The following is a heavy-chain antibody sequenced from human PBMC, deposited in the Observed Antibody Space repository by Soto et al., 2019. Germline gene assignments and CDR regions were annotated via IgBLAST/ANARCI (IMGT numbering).Heavy chain of an antibody. Sequence: EVQLVESGGGLVQSGGSLRLSCAVSGFTFSRSWMSWVRQAPGKGLECVAKIKEDGSAKYYVDSVTGRFTISRDNAKNSLDLQMNSLRVEDTAVYYCAREEWWTFDYWGQGTLVTVSS. CDR2: IKEDGSAK. V-gene: IGHV3-7*01. CDR1: GFTFSRSW. CDR3: AREEWWTFDY. D-gene: IGHD2-15*01. J-gene: IGHJ4*02.